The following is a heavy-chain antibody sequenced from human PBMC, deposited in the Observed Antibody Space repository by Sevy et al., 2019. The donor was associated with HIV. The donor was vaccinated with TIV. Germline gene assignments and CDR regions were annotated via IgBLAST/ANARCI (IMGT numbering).Heavy chain of an antibody. D-gene: IGHD6-13*01. Sequence: ASVKVSCKVSGYTLTELSMHWVRQAPGKGLEWMGGFDPEDGETIYAQKFQGRVTMTEDTSTDTAYMELSSLRSEDTAVYYCGTEIAAAANYGMDVWGQGTTVTVSS. V-gene: IGHV1-24*01. CDR2: FDPEDGET. CDR1: GYTLTELS. CDR3: GTEIAAAANYGMDV. J-gene: IGHJ6*02.